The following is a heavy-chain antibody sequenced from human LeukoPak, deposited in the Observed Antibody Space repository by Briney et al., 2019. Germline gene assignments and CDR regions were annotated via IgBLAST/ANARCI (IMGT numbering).Heavy chain of an antibody. CDR3: AKRGLSFGSGTFDY. D-gene: IGHD3-10*01. V-gene: IGHV3-74*01. CDR2: INSDGSST. J-gene: IGHJ4*02. Sequence: PGGSLRLSCAASGFTFDDYAMHWVRQAPGKGLVWVSRINSDGSSTSYADSVKGRFTISRDNSKNTLYLQMNSLRAEDTAVYYCAKRGLSFGSGTFDYWGQGTLVTVSS. CDR1: GFTFDDYA.